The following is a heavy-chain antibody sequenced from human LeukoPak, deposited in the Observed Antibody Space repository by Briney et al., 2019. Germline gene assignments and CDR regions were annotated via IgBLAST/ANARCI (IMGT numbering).Heavy chain of an antibody. V-gene: IGHV4-4*07. CDR3: ATLGRYGSGSYYRFHFDY. Sequence: SETLSLTCTVSGGSINSYWSWIRQPAGKGLEWIGRISGSGTITYNPALQSRLSISIDTSKNQFSLKLMSVTAADTAVYYCATLGRYGSGSYYRFHFDYWGQGTLVTVSS. D-gene: IGHD3-10*01. CDR1: GGSINSY. CDR2: ISGSGTI. J-gene: IGHJ4*02.